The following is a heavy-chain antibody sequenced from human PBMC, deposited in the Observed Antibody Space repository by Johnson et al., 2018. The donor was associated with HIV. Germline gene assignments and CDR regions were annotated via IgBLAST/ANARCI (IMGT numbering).Heavy chain of an antibody. CDR2: ISYNVSDT. V-gene: IGHV3-30-3*01. J-gene: IGHJ3*02. Sequence: QVQLVESGGGVVQPGRSLRLSCAASGFTFSSYAMNWVRQAPGKGLEWVTVISYNVSDTYNADSVKGRFTISRDNSKSTLYLQMNSLRADDTAVYYCARGGSDVFDIWGQGTMVTVSS. CDR3: ARGGSDVFDI. D-gene: IGHD3-16*01. CDR1: GFTFSSYA.